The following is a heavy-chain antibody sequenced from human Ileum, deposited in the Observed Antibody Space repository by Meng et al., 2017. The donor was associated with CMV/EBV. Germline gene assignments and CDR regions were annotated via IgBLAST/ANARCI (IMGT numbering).Heavy chain of an antibody. D-gene: IGHD6-19*01. CDR2: IYYSGST. CDR1: GDTLSTGDYY. V-gene: IGHV4-30-4*01. J-gene: IGHJ4*02. Sequence: QVRLKRSGPGLVKPSQTLSLTCTVSGDTLSTGDYYWSWIRQPPGKGPEWIGYIYYSGSTLYNPSLKSPVTISLDKSKNQFSLRLRSVTAADTAVYFCAREGGGWYFDSWGQGTLVTVSS. CDR3: AREGGGWYFDS.